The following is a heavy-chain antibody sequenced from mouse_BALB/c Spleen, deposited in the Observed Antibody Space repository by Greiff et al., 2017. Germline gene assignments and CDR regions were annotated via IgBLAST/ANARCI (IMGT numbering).Heavy chain of an antibody. D-gene: IGHD2-1*01. V-gene: IGHV2-2*02. J-gene: IGHJ3*01. CDR2: IWSGGST. CDR1: GFSLTSYG. CDR3: DRNHRYYAAAWFAY. Sequence: VKLMESGPGLVQPSQSLSITCTVSGFSLTSYGVHWVRQSPGKGLEWLGVIWSGGSTDYNAAFISRLSISKDNSKSQVFFKMNSLQANDTAIYYCDRNHRYYAAAWFAYWGQGTLVTVS.